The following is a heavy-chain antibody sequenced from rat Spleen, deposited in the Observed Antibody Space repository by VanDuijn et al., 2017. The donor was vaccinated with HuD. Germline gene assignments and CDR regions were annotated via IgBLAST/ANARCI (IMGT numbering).Heavy chain of an antibody. CDR2: ISYDGGST. J-gene: IGHJ1*01. D-gene: IGHD1-9*01. Sequence: EVQLVESGGGLVQPGRSMKLSCAASGFTFSNYGMAWVRQAPKKGLGWVAYISYDGGSTYYRDSGKGRFTISRDNAKSTLYLQMDSLRSEDTATYYCARRLRVYLYWYFDFWGPGTMVTVSS. CDR1: GFTFSNYG. V-gene: IGHV5-25*01. CDR3: ARRLRVYLYWYFDF.